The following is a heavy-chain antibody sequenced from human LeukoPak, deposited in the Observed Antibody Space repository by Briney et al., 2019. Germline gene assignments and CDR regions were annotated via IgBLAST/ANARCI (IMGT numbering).Heavy chain of an antibody. CDR2: MNPKNAYT. J-gene: IGHJ4*02. Sequence: GASVKVSCKASGYTFTDYDINWVRLAAGQGLEWMGWMNPKNAYTGYAQKFQGRATITRDTSINTAYLELSSLTSEDTAVYYCARFGGRATKDDRLDYWGQGTLVTVSS. CDR1: GYTFTDYD. CDR3: ARFGGRATKDDRLDY. D-gene: IGHD3-16*01. V-gene: IGHV1-8*03.